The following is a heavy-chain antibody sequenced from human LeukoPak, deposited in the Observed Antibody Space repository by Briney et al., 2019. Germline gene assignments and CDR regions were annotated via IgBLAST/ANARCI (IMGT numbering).Heavy chain of an antibody. Sequence: GGSLRLSCAASGFTFSSYAMSWVRQAPGKWLEWVSAISGSGGSTYYADSVKGRFTISRDNSKNTLYLQMNSLRAEDTAVYYCAKDYGDYEDYYYYMDVWGKGTTVTVSS. CDR1: GFTFSSYA. CDR2: ISGSGGST. V-gene: IGHV3-23*01. CDR3: AKDYGDYEDYYYYMDV. D-gene: IGHD4-17*01. J-gene: IGHJ6*03.